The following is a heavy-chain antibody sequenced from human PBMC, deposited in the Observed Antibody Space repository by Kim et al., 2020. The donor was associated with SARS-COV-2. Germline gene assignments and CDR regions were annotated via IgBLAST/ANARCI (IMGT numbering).Heavy chain of an antibody. CDR2: ISVYSGNT. CDR3: ASPIEYCSSPSCPFNY. D-gene: IGHD2-2*01. J-gene: IGHJ4*02. Sequence: ASVKVSCKASGYTSASHGISWLRQAPGQGLEWRGWISVYSGNTKYLEKVQDRVTMTTDTSTSTAYMDLRNLRFDDTAVYYCASPIEYCSSPSCPFNYWGQGTLVTVPS. CDR1: GYTSASHG. V-gene: IGHV1-18*01.